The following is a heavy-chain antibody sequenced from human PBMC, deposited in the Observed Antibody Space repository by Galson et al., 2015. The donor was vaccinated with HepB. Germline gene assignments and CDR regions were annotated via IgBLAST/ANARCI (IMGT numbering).Heavy chain of an antibody. CDR1: GFTFSSYA. CDR2: ISGSGGST. D-gene: IGHD3-16*02. Sequence: SLRLSCAASGFTFSSYAMSWVRQAPGKGLEWVSAISGSGGSTYYADSVKGRFTISRDNSKNTLYLQMNSLSAEDTAVYYCAKAMTAMMITFGGVIVIRPSSGHYFDYWGQGTLVTVSS. V-gene: IGHV3-23*01. CDR3: AKAMTAMMITFGGVIVIRPSSGHYFDY. J-gene: IGHJ4*02.